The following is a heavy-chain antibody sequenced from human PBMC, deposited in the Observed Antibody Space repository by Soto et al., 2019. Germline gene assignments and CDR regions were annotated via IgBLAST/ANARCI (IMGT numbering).Heavy chain of an antibody. D-gene: IGHD2-15*01. V-gene: IGHV4-59*01. Sequence: QVQLQESGPGLVKPSETLSLTCTVSGGSISSYYWSWIRQPPGKGLEWIGYIYYSGSTNYNPSLRSRVTISVDTSKNQFSLKLSSVTAADTAVYYRGRTRSPVEIIDYWGQGTLVTVSS. CDR2: IYYSGST. J-gene: IGHJ4*02. CDR3: GRTRSPVEIIDY. CDR1: GGSISSYY.